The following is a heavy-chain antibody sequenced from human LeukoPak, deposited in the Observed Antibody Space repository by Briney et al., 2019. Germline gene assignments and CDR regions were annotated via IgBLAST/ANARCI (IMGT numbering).Heavy chain of an antibody. V-gene: IGHV3-11*01. CDR3: ARTRYSYGYYFDY. CDR1: GFTFSDYY. D-gene: IGHD5-18*01. Sequence: GGSLRLSCAASGFTFSDYYMSWVRQSPGKGLEWVSYISIGGSSIYYADSVKGRFTISRDNAKISLYLQMNSLRAEDTAVYYCARTRYSYGYYFDYWGLGTLVTVSS. CDR2: ISIGGSSI. J-gene: IGHJ4*02.